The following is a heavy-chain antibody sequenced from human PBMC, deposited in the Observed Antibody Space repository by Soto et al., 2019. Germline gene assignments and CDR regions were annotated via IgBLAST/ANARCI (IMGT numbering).Heavy chain of an antibody. Sequence: GASLKITCKGSGYSFTSYWISWVRQMPGKGLEWMGRIDPSDSYTNYSPSFQGHVTISADKSISTAYLQWSSLKASDTAMYYCARREKASSFDYWGQGTLVTVSS. CDR1: GYSFTSYW. CDR3: ARREKASSFDY. CDR2: IDPSDSYT. J-gene: IGHJ4*02. V-gene: IGHV5-10-1*01.